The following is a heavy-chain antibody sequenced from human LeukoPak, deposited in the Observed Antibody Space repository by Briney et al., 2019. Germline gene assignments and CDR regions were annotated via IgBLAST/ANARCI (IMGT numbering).Heavy chain of an antibody. CDR3: ARVRRGTMVRGVSGWFDP. D-gene: IGHD3-10*01. V-gene: IGHV4-30-4*01. CDR2: IYYSGST. J-gene: IGHJ3*01. CDR1: RGSLSSGDYY. Sequence: SETLSLTCIVSRGSLSSGDYYWSWIRQPPGKGLEWIWYIYYSGSTFYNPSLKSRITISVDTSKQRFSLKLSSVTAGDTAVYYCARVRRGTMVRGVSGWFDPWGQGTMVTVSS.